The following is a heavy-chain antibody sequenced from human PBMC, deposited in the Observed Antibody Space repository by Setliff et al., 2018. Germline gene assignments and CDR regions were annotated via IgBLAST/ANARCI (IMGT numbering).Heavy chain of an antibody. V-gene: IGHV4-34*08. D-gene: IGHD3-22*01. Sequence: SETLSLSCATSGFTFSDYSFDWVRQAPGKGLEWIGEINHTGSPNWIGEINHSGSPNYNPPLKSRVTMSVDTSKNQFSLKLTSVTAADTAVYYCRVWVDMIEVDSWAQGTLVTVSS. CDR2: INHSGSP. CDR3: RVWVDMIEVDS. J-gene: IGHJ4*02. CDR1: GFTFSDYS.